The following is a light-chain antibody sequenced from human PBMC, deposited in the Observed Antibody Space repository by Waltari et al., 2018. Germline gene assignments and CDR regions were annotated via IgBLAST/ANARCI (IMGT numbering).Light chain of an antibody. CDR2: SAF. CDR3: LQYNKYPRT. CDR1: QGINTY. J-gene: IGKJ1*01. Sequence: DIQMTQSPSSLSASIGDRVTITCRASQGINTYLAWFQQKPGKAPKPLIHSAFGLQSGVPSKFSGSGSGTDFSLTISGLQPEDSATYYCLQYNKYPRTFGQGTRVEIK. V-gene: IGKV1-16*02.